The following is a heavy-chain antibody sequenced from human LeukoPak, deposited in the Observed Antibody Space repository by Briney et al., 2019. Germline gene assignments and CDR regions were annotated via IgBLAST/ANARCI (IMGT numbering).Heavy chain of an antibody. CDR1: EYSFTSYW. V-gene: IGHV5-51*01. D-gene: IGHD3-10*01. CDR2: IFPGDSET. Sequence: GESLKISCKASEYSFTSYWIGWVRQMPGKGLEWMGIIFPGDSETRYSPAFQGQVTISADKSTTTAYLHWSSLKASDTAIYYCARHGSTSGSGVYFDYWGQGSLVTVSS. J-gene: IGHJ4*02. CDR3: ARHGSTSGSGVYFDY.